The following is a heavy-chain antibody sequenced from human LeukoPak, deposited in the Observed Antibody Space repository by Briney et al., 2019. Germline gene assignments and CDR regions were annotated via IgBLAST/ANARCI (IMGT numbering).Heavy chain of an antibody. CDR3: ARDRSRIAARQGAYYYYYMDV. V-gene: IGHV1-18*01. CDR2: ISAYNGNT. Sequence: ASVKVSCKASGYTFTSYGISWVRQAPGQGLEWMGWISAYNGNTNYAQKLQGRVTMTTDTSTSTAYMELRSLRSDDTAVYYCARDRSRIAARQGAYYYYYMDVWGKGTTVTVSS. D-gene: IGHD6-6*01. CDR1: GYTFTSYG. J-gene: IGHJ6*03.